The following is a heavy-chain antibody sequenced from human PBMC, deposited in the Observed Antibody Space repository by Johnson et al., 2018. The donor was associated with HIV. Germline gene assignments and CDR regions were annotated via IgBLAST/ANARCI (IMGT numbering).Heavy chain of an antibody. CDR1: GFTVSSNY. V-gene: IGHV3-53*01. D-gene: IGHD3-22*01. CDR3: ARAYSDISGYYPHTFHV. CDR2: IYSGGNT. Sequence: VQLVESGGGVVRPGGSLRLSCAASGFTVSSNYMGWVRQAPGKGLEWVSSIYSGGNTYHADSVMGRFTISRDKSENTVYLQMNRLRAEDTAVYFCARAYSDISGYYPHTFHVWGQGTVVIVSS. J-gene: IGHJ3*01.